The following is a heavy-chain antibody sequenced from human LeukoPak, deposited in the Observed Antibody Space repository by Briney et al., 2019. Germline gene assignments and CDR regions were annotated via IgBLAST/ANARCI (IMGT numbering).Heavy chain of an antibody. CDR2: IYYSGST. Sequence: SETLSLTCTVSGGSISSSSYYWGWIRQPPGKGLEWIGRIYYSGSTYYNPYLKSRVTISVDTSKNQFSLKLSSVTAADTAVYYCASRIAVASNARYYFDYWGQGTLVTVSS. CDR3: ASRIAVASNARYYFDY. D-gene: IGHD6-19*01. V-gene: IGHV4-39*01. CDR1: GGSISSSSYY. J-gene: IGHJ4*02.